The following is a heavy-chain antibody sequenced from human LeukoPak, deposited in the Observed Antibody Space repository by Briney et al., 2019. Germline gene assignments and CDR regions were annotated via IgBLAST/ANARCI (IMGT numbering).Heavy chain of an antibody. Sequence: PSETLSLTCTVSGGSISSYYWSWIRQPPGKGLEWIGYIYYSGSTNYNPSLKSRVTISVDTSMNQFSLKLSSVTAADTAVYYCARQEGGLGYCSSTSCYAFDYWGQGTLVTVSS. V-gene: IGHV4-59*08. D-gene: IGHD2-2*01. J-gene: IGHJ4*02. CDR1: GGSISSYY. CDR3: ARQEGGLGYCSSTSCYAFDY. CDR2: IYYSGST.